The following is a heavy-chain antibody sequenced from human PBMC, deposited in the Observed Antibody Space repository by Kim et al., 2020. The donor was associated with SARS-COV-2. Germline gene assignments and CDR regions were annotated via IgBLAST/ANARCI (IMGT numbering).Heavy chain of an antibody. J-gene: IGHJ4*02. V-gene: IGHV3-33*01. CDR1: GFTFNNYG. CDR2: IWYDGSNK. Sequence: GSLRLSCATSGFTFNNYGMDWVRQAPGKGLEWVAGIWYDGSNKYYADSVKGRFTISRDNSKNTLYLQMSSLRAEDTAVYYCARDVSTGWFDYWGQGTLVTVSS. CDR3: ARDVSTGWFDY. D-gene: IGHD6-19*01.